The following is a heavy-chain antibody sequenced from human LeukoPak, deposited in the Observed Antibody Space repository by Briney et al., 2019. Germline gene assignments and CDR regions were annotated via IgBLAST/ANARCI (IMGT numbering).Heavy chain of an antibody. V-gene: IGHV4-61*01. CDR2: IYYSGST. CDR3: ARGPVYYYGLLYYFDY. D-gene: IGHD3-10*01. J-gene: IGHJ4*02. Sequence: SETLSLTCTVSGGSVSSGSYYCSWIRQPPGKGLEWIGYIYYSGSTNYNPSLKSRVTISVDTSKNQFSLKLSSVTAADTAVYYCARGPVYYYGLLYYFDYWGQGTLVTVSS. CDR1: GGSVSSGSYY.